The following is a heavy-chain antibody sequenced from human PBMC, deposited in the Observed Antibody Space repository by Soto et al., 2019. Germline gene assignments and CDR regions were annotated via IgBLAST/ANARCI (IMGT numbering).Heavy chain of an antibody. CDR3: AAGVVDFDWSHPFDY. D-gene: IGHD3-9*01. V-gene: IGHV1-18*01. CDR2: ISAYNGNT. CDR1: GYTFTSYG. Sequence: ASVKVSCKASGYTFTSYGISWVRQAPGQGLEWMGWISAYNGNTNYAQKLQGRVTMTTDTSTSTAYMELRSLRSDDTAAYYCAAGVVDFDWSHPFDYWGQGTLVTVSS. J-gene: IGHJ4*02.